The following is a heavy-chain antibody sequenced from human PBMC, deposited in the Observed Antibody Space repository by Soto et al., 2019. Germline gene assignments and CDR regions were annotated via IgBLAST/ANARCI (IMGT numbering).Heavy chain of an antibody. CDR2: IRSKAYGGTT. CDR1: GFTFGDYA. Sequence: GGSLRLSCTASGFTFGDYAMSWFRQAPGKGLEWVGFIRSKAYGGTTEYAASVKGRFSISRDDSKSIAYLDMNILKIEDAAVYYCTRVKCLKFLKCLLFDSWCQGDQVTVSS. CDR3: TRVKCLKFLKCLLFDS. J-gene: IGHJ4*02. V-gene: IGHV3-49*03. D-gene: IGHD3-3*01.